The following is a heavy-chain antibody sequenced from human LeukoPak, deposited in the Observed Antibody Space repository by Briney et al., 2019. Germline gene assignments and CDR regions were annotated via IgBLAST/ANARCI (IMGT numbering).Heavy chain of an antibody. Sequence: SETLSLTCTVSGGSISGYYWSWIRQPAGKGQEWIGHISTSGSTGYSPSLKSRVTMSVDTSKNQFSLKLSSVTAADTAVYYCARASDSSGYYLDYWGQGTLVTVSS. CDR3: ARASDSSGYYLDY. CDR1: GGSISGYY. CDR2: ISTSGST. J-gene: IGHJ4*02. V-gene: IGHV4-4*07. D-gene: IGHD3-22*01.